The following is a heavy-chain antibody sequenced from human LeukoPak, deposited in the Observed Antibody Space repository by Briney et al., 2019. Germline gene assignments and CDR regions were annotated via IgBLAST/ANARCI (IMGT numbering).Heavy chain of an antibody. CDR2: IRPDGSEG. D-gene: IGHD2-21*01. V-gene: IGHV3-7*01. J-gene: IGHJ4*02. Sequence: PGGSLRLSCTTSGITFSNSWMSWVRQAPGKGLEWVATIRPDGSEGYYADSVRGRFTISRDNSKNSFYLQMSSLRAEDTGVFYCARDVAYSAFDYWGQGTLVTVSS. CDR1: GITFSNSW. CDR3: ARDVAYSAFDY.